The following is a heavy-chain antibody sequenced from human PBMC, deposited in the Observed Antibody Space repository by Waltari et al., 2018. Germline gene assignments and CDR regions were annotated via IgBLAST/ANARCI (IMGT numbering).Heavy chain of an antibody. V-gene: IGHV3-43*01. J-gene: IGHJ4*02. CDR2: INWNGRST. Sequence: EVQLVESGGGLVQPGGSLRLSCVASGFTFSTHWMHWVLQAPGKGLEWVSLINWNGRSTYYADSVRGRFTVSRDNTKNVLYLQMNTLRPEDTALYYCAKTKGVGAYYYFDYWGQGTLVSVSS. CDR1: GFTFSTHW. CDR3: AKTKGVGAYYYFDY. D-gene: IGHD1-26*01.